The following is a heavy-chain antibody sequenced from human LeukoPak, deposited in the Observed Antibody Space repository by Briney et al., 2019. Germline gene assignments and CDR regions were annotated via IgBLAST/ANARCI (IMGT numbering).Heavy chain of an antibody. CDR2: IYHSGST. D-gene: IGHD6-19*01. Sequence: PSETLSLTCVVSSGSISSSSWWSWVRQPPGKGLDWIGEIYHSGSTNCNPSLKSRVTISVDKSKNQFSLELSSVTAADTAVYYCARRSPGSSGQPFDYWGQGTLVTVSS. CDR1: SGSISSSSW. CDR3: ARRSPGSSGQPFDY. J-gene: IGHJ4*02. V-gene: IGHV4-4*02.